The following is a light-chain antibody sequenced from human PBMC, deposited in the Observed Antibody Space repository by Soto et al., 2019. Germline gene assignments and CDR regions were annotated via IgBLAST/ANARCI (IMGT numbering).Light chain of an antibody. Sequence: EIVLTQSPGTLSLSPGERATLSCRAIQSVSSSYLAWYQHKPGQAPRHLIYGASSRATGIPDRSRGSGSWTDFSLTNSRLEPEDFAGYYFQQYGSSPHSFGQGTKLEIK. CDR1: QSVSSSY. CDR2: GAS. V-gene: IGKV3-20*01. CDR3: QQYGSSPHS. J-gene: IGKJ2*01.